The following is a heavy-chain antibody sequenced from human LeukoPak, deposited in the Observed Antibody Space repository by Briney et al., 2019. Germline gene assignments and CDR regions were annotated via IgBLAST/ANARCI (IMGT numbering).Heavy chain of an antibody. CDR1: GGSISSSSYY. J-gene: IGHJ4*02. CDR2: IYYSGST. CDR3: ARGTWEFLRLVLLPFDY. Sequence: SETLSLTCTVSGGSISSSSYYWGWIRQPPGKGLEWIGSIYYSGSTYYNPSLKSRVTISVDTSKNQFSLKLSSVTAADTAVYYCARGTWEFLRLVLLPFDYWGQGTLVTVSS. D-gene: IGHD6-19*01. V-gene: IGHV4-39*01.